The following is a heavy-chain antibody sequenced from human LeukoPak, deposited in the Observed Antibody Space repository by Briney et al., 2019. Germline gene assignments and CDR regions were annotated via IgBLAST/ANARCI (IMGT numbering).Heavy chain of an antibody. J-gene: IGHJ6*03. CDR3: AKDAGGYYYYYMGV. V-gene: IGHV3-9*01. CDR1: GFIFDDHA. CDR2: ISWNSNTI. D-gene: IGHD1-26*01. Sequence: GGSLRLSCAASGFIFDDHAMHWVREAPGKGLEWVSGISWNSNTIGYADSVKGRFTISRDNAKNSLYLQMNSLRPEDTALYYCAKDAGGYYYYYMGVWGKGTTVTISS.